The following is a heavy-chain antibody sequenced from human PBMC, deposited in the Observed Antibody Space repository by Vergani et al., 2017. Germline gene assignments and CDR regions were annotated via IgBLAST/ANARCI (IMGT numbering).Heavy chain of an antibody. CDR1: GFTFSSYA. Sequence: VQLVESGGGVVQPGRSLRLSCAASGFTFSSYAMHWVRQAPGKGLEWVAVISYDGSNKYYADSVKGRFTISRDNSKNTLYLQMNSLRAEDTAVYYCARGALMIVVVSFDYWGQGTLVTVSS. D-gene: IGHD3-22*01. V-gene: IGHV3-30-3*01. CDR3: ARGALMIVVVSFDY. J-gene: IGHJ4*02. CDR2: ISYDGSNK.